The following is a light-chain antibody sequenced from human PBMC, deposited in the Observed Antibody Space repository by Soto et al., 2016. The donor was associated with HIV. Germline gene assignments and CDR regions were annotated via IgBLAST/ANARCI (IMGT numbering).Light chain of an antibody. CDR1: KLRNKY. CDR2: QDR. Sequence: SYELTQPPSVSVSPGQTASITCSGDKLRNKYVSWYQQKPGQSPVLVIYQDRKRPSGIPERFSGSNSGNTATLTISGTQAMDEADYYCQAWDSGTSFGGGAKLTVL. V-gene: IGLV3-1*01. J-gene: IGLJ2*01. CDR3: QAWDSGTS.